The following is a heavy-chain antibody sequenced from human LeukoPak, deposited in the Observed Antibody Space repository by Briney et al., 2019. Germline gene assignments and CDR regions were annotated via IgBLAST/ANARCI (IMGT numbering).Heavy chain of an antibody. D-gene: IGHD1-26*01. CDR1: GFTFSSYG. J-gene: IGHJ4*02. CDR3: AKGIVGATTWYADY. Sequence: PGRSLRLSCAASGFTFSSYGMHWVRQAPGKGLERVAVISYDGSNKYYADSVKGRFTISRDNSKNTLYLQMNRLRAEDTAVYYCAKGIVGATTWYADYWGQGTLVSVSS. V-gene: IGHV3-30*18. CDR2: ISYDGSNK.